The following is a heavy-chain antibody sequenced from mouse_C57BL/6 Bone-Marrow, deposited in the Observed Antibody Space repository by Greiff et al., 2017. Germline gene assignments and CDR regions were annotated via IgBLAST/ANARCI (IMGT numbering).Heavy chain of an antibody. Sequence: EVQLVESGEGLVKPGGSLKLSCAASGFTFSSYAMSWVRQTPEKRLEWVAYISRGGDYIYYADTVKGRFTISRDNARNTLYLQRRSLKAEDAAMDYCTRERSDRPFAYWGQGTLVTVSA. CDR2: ISRGGDYI. J-gene: IGHJ3*01. D-gene: IGHD2-14*01. CDR3: TRERSDRPFAY. V-gene: IGHV5-9-1*02. CDR1: GFTFSSYA.